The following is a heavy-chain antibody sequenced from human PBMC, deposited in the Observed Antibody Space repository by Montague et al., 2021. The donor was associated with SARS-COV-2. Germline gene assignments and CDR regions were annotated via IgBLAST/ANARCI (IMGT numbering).Heavy chain of an antibody. Sequence: TLSPTCTVSGTSIRSGGYYWTWIRQPPGKGLEWIGYIFHTGRAYYXPSLETRVNISVDTSNNLFSLRLSSVTAADTAMYFCARVRLFYYLDYWGQGTLVTVSS. V-gene: IGHV4-31*03. CDR2: IFHTGRA. D-gene: IGHD2/OR15-2a*01. J-gene: IGHJ4*02. CDR3: ARVRLFYYLDY. CDR1: GTSIRSGGYY.